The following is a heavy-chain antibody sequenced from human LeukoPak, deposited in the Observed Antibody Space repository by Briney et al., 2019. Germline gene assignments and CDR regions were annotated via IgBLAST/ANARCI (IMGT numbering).Heavy chain of an antibody. D-gene: IGHD3-22*01. Sequence: GSLRLPCAASGFTFSSYSMNWVRQAPGKGLEWVSYISSSSSTIYYADSVKGRFTISRDNAKNSLYLQMNSLRAEDTAVYYCARGDSSGYILNWYFDLWGRGTLVTVSS. V-gene: IGHV3-48*04. J-gene: IGHJ2*01. CDR3: ARGDSSGYILNWYFDL. CDR1: GFTFSSYS. CDR2: ISSSSSTI.